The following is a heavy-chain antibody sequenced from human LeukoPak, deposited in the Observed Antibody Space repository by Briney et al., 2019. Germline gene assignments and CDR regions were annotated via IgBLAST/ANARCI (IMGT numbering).Heavy chain of an antibody. J-gene: IGHJ3*02. Sequence: SETLSLTCTVSGGSISSYYWSWIRQPAGKGLEWIGRIYTSGSTNYNPSLKSRVTMSVDTSKNQFSLKLSSVTAADTAVYYCARALAAAGNDAFDIWGQGTMVTVSS. CDR3: ARALAAAGNDAFDI. V-gene: IGHV4-4*07. CDR2: IYTSGST. CDR1: GGSISSYY. D-gene: IGHD6-13*01.